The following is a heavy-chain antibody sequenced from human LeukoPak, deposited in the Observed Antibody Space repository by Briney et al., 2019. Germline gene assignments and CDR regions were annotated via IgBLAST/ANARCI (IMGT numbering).Heavy chain of an antibody. V-gene: IGHV3-21*04. CDR3: VRDRGTYRPIDY. CDR2: ISYTGTYI. CDR1: AFSLSAYN. Sequence: GGSLRLSCAASAFSLSAYNMNWDRQAPGKGLEWVSSISYTGTYIYYADSVKGRSTISRDNAQNSLYLQMNSLRAEDTAIYYCVRDRGTYRPIDYWGQGTLVTVSS. D-gene: IGHD1-26*01. J-gene: IGHJ4*02.